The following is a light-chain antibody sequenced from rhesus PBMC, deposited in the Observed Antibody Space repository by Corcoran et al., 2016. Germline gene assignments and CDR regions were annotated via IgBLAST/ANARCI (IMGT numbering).Light chain of an antibody. V-gene: IGKV1-43*02. CDR2: DAS. J-gene: IGKJ2*01. CDR3: LQYNSDPYS. Sequence: DIQMTQSPSSLSASVGDRVTITCRESQGISNYLSWYQQKPGKAPKLLIYDASTLQSGVPSRFSGSGSGTDFTLTISRLQPEDFATYYCLQYNSDPYSFGQGTKVEIK. CDR1: QGISNY.